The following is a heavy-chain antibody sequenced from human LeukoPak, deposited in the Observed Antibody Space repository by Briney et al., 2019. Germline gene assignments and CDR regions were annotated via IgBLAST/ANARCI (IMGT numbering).Heavy chain of an antibody. V-gene: IGHV3-30*02. CDR1: GFTFSHHG. CDR3: TKVGNGYTADY. Sequence: GGSLRLSCAASGFTFSHHGMHWVRQAPGKGLEWVTFIRLDGGHKYYADSVKGRFTISRDNSKNTLYLQMNSLSAEDTAVYYCTKVGNGYTADYWGQGTLVTVSS. J-gene: IGHJ4*02. CDR2: IRLDGGHK. D-gene: IGHD5-18*01.